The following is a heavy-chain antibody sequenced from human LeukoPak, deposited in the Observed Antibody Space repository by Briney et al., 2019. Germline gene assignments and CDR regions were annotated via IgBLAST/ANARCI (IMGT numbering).Heavy chain of an antibody. CDR1: GFNFSRIG. J-gene: IGHJ4*02. CDR3: ANSH. Sequence: PGGSLRLSCAASGFNFSRIGMHWVRQAPGKGLEWVAMISNDGSNKYYGDSVKGRFTISRDNSRNTLYLQMDSLRTEDTAVYYCANSHWGQGTLVTVSS. CDR2: ISNDGSNK. V-gene: IGHV3-30*18.